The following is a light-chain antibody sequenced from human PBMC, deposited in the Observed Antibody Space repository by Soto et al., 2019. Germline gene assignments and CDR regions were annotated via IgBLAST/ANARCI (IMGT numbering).Light chain of an antibody. CDR1: QGISSW. V-gene: IGKV1D-16*01. CDR2: AAS. CDR3: QQYNSYSRT. J-gene: IGKJ1*01. Sequence: DIQMSHSPSSVSASVGDRITNTCRASQGISSWLAWYQQKPGKAPKLLIYAASSLQSGVPSRFSGSGSGTDFALTITSLQAEDFATYYCQQYNSYSRTFGQGTKVDIK.